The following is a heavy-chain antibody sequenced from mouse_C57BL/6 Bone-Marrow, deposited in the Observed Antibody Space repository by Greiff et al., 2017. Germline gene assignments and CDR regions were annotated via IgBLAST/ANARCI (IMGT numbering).Heavy chain of an antibody. CDR2: IHPNSGST. V-gene: IGHV1-64*01. D-gene: IGHD2-3*01. Sequence: QVQLKESGAELVKPGASVKLSCKASGYTFTSYWMHWVKQRPGQGLEWIGMIHPNSGSTNYNEKFKSKATLTVDKSSSTAYMQLSSLTSEDSAVYYWARWLLFDYWGQGTTLTVSS. CDR3: ARWLLFDY. J-gene: IGHJ2*01. CDR1: GYTFTSYW.